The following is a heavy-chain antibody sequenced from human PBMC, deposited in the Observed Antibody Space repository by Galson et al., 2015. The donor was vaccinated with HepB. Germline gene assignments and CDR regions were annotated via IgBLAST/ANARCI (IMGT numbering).Heavy chain of an antibody. Sequence: SVKVSCKASGYTFTSYYMHWVRQAPGQGLEWMGIINPSGGSTSYAQKFQGRVTMTRDTSTSTVYMELSSLRSEDTAVYYCARDLIYGDKVYGMDVWGQGTTVTVSS. CDR3: ARDLIYGDKVYGMDV. J-gene: IGHJ6*02. CDR2: INPSGGST. CDR1: GYTFTSYY. V-gene: IGHV1-46*03. D-gene: IGHD4-17*01.